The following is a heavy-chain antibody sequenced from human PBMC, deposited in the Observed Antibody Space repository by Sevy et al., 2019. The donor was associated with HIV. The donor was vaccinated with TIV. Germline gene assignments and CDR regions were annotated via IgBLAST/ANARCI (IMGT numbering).Heavy chain of an antibody. V-gene: IGHV3-30*18. CDR2: ISSDGRNK. D-gene: IGHD3-9*01. CDR3: AKDFTGYNGMDV. Sequence: WGSLRLSCAVSGIIFTTSGMHWVRQAPGKGLEWVAVISSDGRNKFYGDSVKGRFTISRDNSKNILFLQMNSLRAEDTAVYYCAKDFTGYNGMDVWGQGTMVTVSS. CDR1: GIIFTTSG. J-gene: IGHJ6*02.